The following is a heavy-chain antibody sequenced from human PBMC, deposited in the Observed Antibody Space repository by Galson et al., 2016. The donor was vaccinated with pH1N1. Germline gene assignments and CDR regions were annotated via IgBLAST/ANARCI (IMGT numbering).Heavy chain of an antibody. Sequence: SVKVSCKASGYTFSKYYVHWVRQAPGQGLEWVGIINPRDGGTVYTQRLQGRVTMTRDTSTSTVYMELSSLRSADTAVYFCATHHRPRYAFDILGQGTMVTLSS. CDR1: GYTFSKYY. J-gene: IGHJ3*02. CDR2: INPRDGGT. CDR3: ATHHRPRYAFDI. D-gene: IGHD6-6*01. V-gene: IGHV1-46*03.